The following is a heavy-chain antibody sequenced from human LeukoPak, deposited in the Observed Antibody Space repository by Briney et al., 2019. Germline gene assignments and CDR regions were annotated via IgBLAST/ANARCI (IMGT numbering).Heavy chain of an antibody. Sequence: GESLKISCKGSGYSFPNYWIAWVRQMPGKGLEWMGRIDPSDSYTNYSPSFQGHVTISADKSISTAYLQWSSLKASDTAMYYCARQERGIAAAAWFDPWGQGTLVTVSS. CDR1: GYSFPNYW. CDR3: ARQERGIAAAAWFDP. V-gene: IGHV5-10-1*01. CDR2: IDPSDSYT. D-gene: IGHD6-13*01. J-gene: IGHJ5*02.